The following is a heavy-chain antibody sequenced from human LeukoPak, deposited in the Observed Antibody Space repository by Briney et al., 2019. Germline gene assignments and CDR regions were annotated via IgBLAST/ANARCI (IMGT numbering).Heavy chain of an antibody. V-gene: IGHV4-34*01. Sequence: NPSETLSLTCAVYGGSFSGYYWSWIRQPPGKGLEWIGEINHSGSTNYNPSLKSRVTISVDTSKNQFSLKLSSVTAADTAVYYCARAFRNYDSSGYHPFDYWGQGTLVTVSS. D-gene: IGHD3-22*01. CDR2: INHSGST. CDR1: GGSFSGYY. CDR3: ARAFRNYDSSGYHPFDY. J-gene: IGHJ4*02.